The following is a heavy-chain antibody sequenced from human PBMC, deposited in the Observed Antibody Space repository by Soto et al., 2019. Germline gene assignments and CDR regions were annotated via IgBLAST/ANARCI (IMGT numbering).Heavy chain of an antibody. CDR3: ARDIGTTGTLLPAALVFEATYYYYGMDV. Sequence: GASVKVSCKASGYTFTSEGISWVRQAPGQGLEWMGWISAYNGNTNNAQKLQGRVTMTTDTSTRTAYMELRSLRSDDTAVYYCARDIGTTGTLLPAALVFEATYYYYGMDVWGQGTTVTVSS. CDR1: GYTFTSEG. CDR2: ISAYNGNT. D-gene: IGHD1-1*01. V-gene: IGHV1-18*01. J-gene: IGHJ6*02.